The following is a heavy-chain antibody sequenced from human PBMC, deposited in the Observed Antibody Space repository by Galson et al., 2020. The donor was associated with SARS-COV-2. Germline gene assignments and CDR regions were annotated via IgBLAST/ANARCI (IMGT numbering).Heavy chain of an antibody. CDR2: IKPDGSDK. D-gene: IGHD7-27*01. Sequence: GEYLNIHCVGPGLTFSIHRMSWVSPAPGKGLAWVADIKPDGSDKSYVASVKGRFTIARDNAKHSVYLQMDSLRAEDTAMYYCARGHWGGYYGGQGTLFTVSS. J-gene: IGHJ4*02. CDR1: GLTFSIHR. V-gene: IGHV3-7*04. CDR3: ARGHWGGYY.